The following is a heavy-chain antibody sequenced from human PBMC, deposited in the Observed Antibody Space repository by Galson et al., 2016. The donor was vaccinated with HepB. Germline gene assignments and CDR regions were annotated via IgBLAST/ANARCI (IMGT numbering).Heavy chain of an antibody. CDR2: IKSKTNGATT. CDR1: GFTFKSAW. Sequence: SLRLSCAASGFTFKSAWMNWVRQAPGKGLEWVGRIKSKTNGATTDYAAPVKGRFTISRDDSKNTLYLQMNSLKSEDTAVYYCTTEGDQHLDPWGQGTLVTVSS. J-gene: IGHJ5*02. CDR3: TTEGDQHLDP. D-gene: IGHD2-2*01. V-gene: IGHV3-15*07.